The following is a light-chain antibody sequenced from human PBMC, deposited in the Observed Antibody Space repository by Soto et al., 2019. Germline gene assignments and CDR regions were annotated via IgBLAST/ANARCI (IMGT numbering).Light chain of an antibody. J-gene: IGKJ5*01. V-gene: IGKV3-20*01. CDR3: QQYGSSPIT. Sequence: EIVLTQSPGTLSLSPGERATLSCRASQSFNSNYLAWYQQKSGQAPRLLIYGASSRATDIPDRFSGSGSGTDFTLTISRLKPEDYAAYYCQQYGSSPITFGQGTRLEIK. CDR2: GAS. CDR1: QSFNSNY.